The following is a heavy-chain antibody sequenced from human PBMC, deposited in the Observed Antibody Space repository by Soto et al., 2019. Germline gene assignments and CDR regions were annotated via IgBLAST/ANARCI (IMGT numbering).Heavy chain of an antibody. D-gene: IGHD6-19*01. CDR1: GFTFSSYG. J-gene: IGHJ4*02. CDR3: AKAAENSSGWYGEDYFDY. CDR2: ISYDGSNK. V-gene: IGHV3-30*18. Sequence: PGGSLRLSCTASGFTFSSYGMHWVRQAPGKGLEWVAVISYDGSNKYYADSVKGRFTISRDNSKNTLYLQMNSLRAEDTAVYYCAKAAENSSGWYGEDYFDYWGQGTLVTVSS.